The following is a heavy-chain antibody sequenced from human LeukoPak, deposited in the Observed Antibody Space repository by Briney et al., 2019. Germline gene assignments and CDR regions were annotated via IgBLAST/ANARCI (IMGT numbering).Heavy chain of an antibody. CDR3: AREDYGDYSPALG. V-gene: IGHV3-21*01. J-gene: IGHJ4*02. Sequence: GGSLRLSCAASGFTFSSYSMNWVRQAPGKGLEGVSSISSSSSYIYYADSVKGRFTISRDNAKNSLYLQMNSLRAEDTAVYYCAREDYGDYSPALGWGQGTLVTVSS. CDR1: GFTFSSYS. D-gene: IGHD4-17*01. CDR2: ISSSSSYI.